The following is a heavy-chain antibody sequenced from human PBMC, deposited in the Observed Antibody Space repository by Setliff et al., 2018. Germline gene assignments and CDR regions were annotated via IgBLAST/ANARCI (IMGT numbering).Heavy chain of an antibody. D-gene: IGHD3-10*01. Sequence: ETLSLTCTASGGSMGSYYWTWIRQSAGKGLEWIGRVYTTGSTAFNPSLNSRVTMSLDKSKNQFSLKLYSVTAADTAMYLCARVRITPYCMDVWGKGTTVTVSS. CDR2: VYTTGST. J-gene: IGHJ6*03. CDR3: ARVRITPYCMDV. CDR1: GGSMGSYY. V-gene: IGHV4-4*07.